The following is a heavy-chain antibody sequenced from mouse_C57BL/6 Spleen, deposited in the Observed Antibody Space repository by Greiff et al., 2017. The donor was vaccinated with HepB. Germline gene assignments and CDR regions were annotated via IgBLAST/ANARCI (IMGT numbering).Heavy chain of an antibody. V-gene: IGHV1-39*01. D-gene: IGHD2-3*01. CDR1: GYSFTDYN. Sequence: VQLKQSGPELVKPGASVKISCKASGYSFTDYNMNWVKQSNGKSLEWIGVINPNYGTTSYNQKFKGKATLTVDQSSSTAYMQLNSLTSEDSAVYYCARAGNGRLLRMGAMDYWGQGTSVTVSS. CDR3: ARAGNGRLLRMGAMDY. J-gene: IGHJ4*01. CDR2: INPNYGTT.